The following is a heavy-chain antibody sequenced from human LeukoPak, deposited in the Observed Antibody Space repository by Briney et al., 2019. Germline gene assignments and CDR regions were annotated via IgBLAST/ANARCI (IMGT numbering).Heavy chain of an antibody. V-gene: IGHV3-23*01. CDR3: AKEGTYYYDSSGYYYPSFDY. CDR2: IGASGGST. CDR1: GFTFSSYA. Sequence: GGSLRLSCAASGFTFSSYAMSWVRQAPGKGLEWVSAIGASGGSTYYAGSVKGRFTISRDNSKNTLYLQMNSLRAEDTAVYYCAKEGTYYYDSSGYYYPSFDYWGQGTLVTVSS. J-gene: IGHJ4*02. D-gene: IGHD3-22*01.